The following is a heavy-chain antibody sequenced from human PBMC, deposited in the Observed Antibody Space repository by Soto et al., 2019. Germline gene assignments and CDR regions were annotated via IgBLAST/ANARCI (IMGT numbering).Heavy chain of an antibody. CDR2: IIPIFGTA. J-gene: IGHJ5*02. CDR1: GGTFSSYA. CDR3: ARLELKGTTGWFDP. Sequence: ASVKVSCKASGGTFSSYAISWVRQAPGQGLEWMGGIIPIFGTANYAQKFQGRVTITADKSTSTAYMELSSLRSEDTAVYYCARLELKGTTGWFDPWGQGTMVTVSS. V-gene: IGHV1-69*06. D-gene: IGHD1-7*01.